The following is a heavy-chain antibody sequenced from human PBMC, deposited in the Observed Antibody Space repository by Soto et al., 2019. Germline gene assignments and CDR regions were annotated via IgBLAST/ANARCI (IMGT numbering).Heavy chain of an antibody. V-gene: IGHV3-23*01. CDR3: AKGYYGDYPFDY. J-gene: IGHJ4*02. D-gene: IGHD4-17*01. CDR2: ISASGGST. Sequence: GGSLRLSCAASGFTLSSYAMSWVRQAPGKGLEWVSSISASGGSTYYADSVKGRFTVSRDSFKNTPYLQMNSLRAEDTALYYCAKGYYGDYPFDYWGQGTLVTVSS. CDR1: GFTLSSYA.